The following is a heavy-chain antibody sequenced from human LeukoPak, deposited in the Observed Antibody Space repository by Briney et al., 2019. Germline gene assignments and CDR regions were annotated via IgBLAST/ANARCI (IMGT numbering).Heavy chain of an antibody. CDR2: INHSGST. CDR1: GGSFSGYY. J-gene: IGHJ4*02. Sequence: SETLSLTCAVYGGSFSGYYRSWIRQPPGKGLEWIGEINHSGSTNYNPSLKSRVTISVDTSKNQFSLKLSSVTAADTAVYYCVAARHHTIDYWGQGTLVTVSS. V-gene: IGHV4-34*01. CDR3: VAARHHTIDY. D-gene: IGHD6-6*01.